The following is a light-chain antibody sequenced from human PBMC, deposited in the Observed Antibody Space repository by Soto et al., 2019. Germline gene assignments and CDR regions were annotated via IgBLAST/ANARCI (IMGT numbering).Light chain of an antibody. CDR3: QKYSSSPLT. CDR1: QSVSSSY. Sequence: EIVLTQSPGTLSLSPGERATLSCRASQSVSSSYLAWYQQRPGQAPRLLIYGASSRATGIPDRFSGSGSGTDCAVTISRLDPEDFAVYYCQKYSSSPLTFRRGTMVDI. J-gene: IGKJ4*01. V-gene: IGKV3-20*01. CDR2: GAS.